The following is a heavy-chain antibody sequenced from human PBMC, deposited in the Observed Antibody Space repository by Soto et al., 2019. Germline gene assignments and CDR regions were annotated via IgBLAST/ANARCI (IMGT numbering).Heavy chain of an antibody. CDR3: ARVDSSSWYDY. V-gene: IGHV3-74*01. CDR2: INSDGSST. CDR1: GFTFSSYW. D-gene: IGHD6-13*01. Sequence: GGSLRLSCAASGFTFSSYWMHWVRQAPGKGLVWVSRINSDGSSTSYADSVKGRFTISRDNAKNTLYLQMNSLRAEDTAVYYCARVDSSSWYDYWGQGTLVTVSS. J-gene: IGHJ4*02.